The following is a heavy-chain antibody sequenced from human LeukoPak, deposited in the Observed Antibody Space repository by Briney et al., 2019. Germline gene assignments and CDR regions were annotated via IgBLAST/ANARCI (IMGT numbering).Heavy chain of an antibody. CDR3: ARRHDYSNYPDY. CDR1: GFTFSGYP. D-gene: IGHD4-11*01. CDR2: ISYDGSNK. Sequence: GSLRLSCAASGFTFSGYPIHWVRQAPGKGLEWVAVISYDGSNKYYADSVKGRFTISRDNAKNSLYLQMNSLRAEDTAVYYCARRHDYSNYPDYWGQGTLVTVSS. J-gene: IGHJ4*02. V-gene: IGHV3-30-3*01.